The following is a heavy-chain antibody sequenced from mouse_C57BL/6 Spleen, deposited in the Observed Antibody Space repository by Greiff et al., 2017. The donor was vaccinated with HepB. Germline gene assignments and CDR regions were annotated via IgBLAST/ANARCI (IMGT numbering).Heavy chain of an antibody. J-gene: IGHJ3*01. V-gene: IGHV1-54*01. D-gene: IGHD1-1*01. CDR1: GYAFTNYL. CDR3: ARDSDYYGSSSRFAY. CDR2: INPGSGGT. Sequence: VHLVESGAELVRPGTSVKVSCKASGYAFTNYLIEWVKQRPGQGLEWIGVINPGSGGTNYNEKFKGKATLTADKSSSTAYMQLSSLTSEDSAVYFCARDSDYYGSSSRFAYWGQGTLVTVSA.